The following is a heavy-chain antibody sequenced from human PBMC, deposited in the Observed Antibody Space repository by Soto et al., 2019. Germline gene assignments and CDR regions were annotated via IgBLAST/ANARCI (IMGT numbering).Heavy chain of an antibody. V-gene: IGHV1-46*01. D-gene: IGHD5-12*01. CDR1: GYTFTSYY. Sequence: ASVKVSCKASGYTFTSYYMHWVRQAPGQGLEWMGIINPSGGSTSYAQKFQGRVTMTRDTSTSTVYMELSSLRSEDTAVYYCAKEVATVLPDPWGQGTLVTVSS. J-gene: IGHJ5*02. CDR2: INPSGGST. CDR3: AKEVATVLPDP.